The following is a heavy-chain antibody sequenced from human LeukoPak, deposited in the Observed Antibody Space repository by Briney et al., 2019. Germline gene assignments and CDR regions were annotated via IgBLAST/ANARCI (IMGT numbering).Heavy chain of an antibody. CDR1: GYTFTSYG. CDR2: ISDYNGNT. J-gene: IGHJ6*03. CDR3: ARGARAGYYMDV. V-gene: IGHV1-18*01. Sequence: DTVKVSCKASGYTFTSYGISWVRQAPGQGREWMGWISDYNGNTNYAHKLQGRVTMTTDTSTSTAYMELRSLRSDDTAVYYCARGARAGYYMDVWGKGTMVTVSS.